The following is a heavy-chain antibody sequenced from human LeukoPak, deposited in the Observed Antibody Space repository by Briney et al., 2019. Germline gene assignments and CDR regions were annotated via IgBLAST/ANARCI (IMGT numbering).Heavy chain of an antibody. CDR3: TTDRWYSADH. CDR1: GFIFSDSW. Sequence: GGSLRLSCTVSGFIFSDSWMASIRQAPGKGLEWVAIIEKNGSGKNYVDSVKGRFIISRDNAKNSLFLQMDSLKVEDTAIYYCTTDRWYSADHWGQGTLVTVSS. CDR2: IEKNGSGK. V-gene: IGHV3-7*03. D-gene: IGHD2-15*01. J-gene: IGHJ5*02.